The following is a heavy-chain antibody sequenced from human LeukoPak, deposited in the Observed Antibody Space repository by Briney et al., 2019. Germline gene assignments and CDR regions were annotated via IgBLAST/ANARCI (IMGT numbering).Heavy chain of an antibody. CDR3: AKCVTYYYNGMDV. J-gene: IGHJ6*02. CDR2: ISGSGGST. Sequence: TGGSLRLSCAASGFTFRSYAMNWVRQAPGKGLEWVSGISGSGGSTYYAESVKGRFTISRDNSKNTLFLQMNSLSAEDTAIYYCAKCVTYYYNGMDVWGQGTTVTVSS. CDR1: GFTFRSYA. D-gene: IGHD2-21*02. V-gene: IGHV3-23*01.